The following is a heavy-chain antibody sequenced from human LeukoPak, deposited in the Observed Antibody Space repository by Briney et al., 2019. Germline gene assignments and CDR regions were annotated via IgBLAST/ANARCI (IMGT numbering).Heavy chain of an antibody. D-gene: IGHD6-13*01. V-gene: IGHV4-59*01. Sequence: SGTLSLTCTVSGGSISSYYWSWIRQPPGKGLEWIGYIYYSGGTNYNPSLKSRVTISVDTSKNQFSLKLSSVTAADTAVYYCAREAFSSSWSNPYDYWGQGTLVTVSS. J-gene: IGHJ4*02. CDR1: GGSISSYY. CDR3: AREAFSSSWSNPYDY. CDR2: IYYSGGT.